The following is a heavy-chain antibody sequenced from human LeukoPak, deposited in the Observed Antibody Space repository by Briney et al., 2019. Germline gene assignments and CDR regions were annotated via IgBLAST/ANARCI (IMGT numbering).Heavy chain of an antibody. J-gene: IGHJ4*02. V-gene: IGHV4-34*01. D-gene: IGHD5-12*01. CDR2: INHSGST. Sequence: SETLSLTCAVYGGSFIGYYWSWIRQPPGKGLEWIGEINHSGSTNYNPSLKGRVTISVDTSKNQFSLKLSSVTAADTAVYYCARQGRGYSAYDFAYWGQGTLVTVSS. CDR3: ARQGRGYSAYDFAY. CDR1: GGSFIGYY.